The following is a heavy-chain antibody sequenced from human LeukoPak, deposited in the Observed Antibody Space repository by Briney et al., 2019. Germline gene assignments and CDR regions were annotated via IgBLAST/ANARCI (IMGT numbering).Heavy chain of an antibody. Sequence: RGESLKISCKGSGYEFSRYWITWVRQMPEKGLEGMGIIYTGDSDTRYSPSFRGQVTISADKSINTAYLQWSSLKASDTAMYFCARLPSTEILTGPFDYWGQGTLVTVSS. V-gene: IGHV5-51*01. CDR1: GYEFSRYW. CDR2: IYTGDSDT. J-gene: IGHJ4*02. D-gene: IGHD3-9*01. CDR3: ARLPSTEILTGPFDY.